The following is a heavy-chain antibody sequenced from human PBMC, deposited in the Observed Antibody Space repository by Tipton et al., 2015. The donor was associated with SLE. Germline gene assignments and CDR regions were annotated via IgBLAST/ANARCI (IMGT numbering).Heavy chain of an antibody. D-gene: IGHD3-10*01. CDR3: ARDERVRGVLGY. J-gene: IGHJ4*02. CDR2: IYYTGTT. Sequence: TLSLTCTVSNASISRGGYYWHWIRQHPREGLEWIGYIYYTGTTYYNPSLKSRLSMSIETSKNQFSLKLSSVTAADTAVYYCARDERVRGVLGYWGQGTLVTVSS. CDR1: NASISRGGYY. V-gene: IGHV4-31*03.